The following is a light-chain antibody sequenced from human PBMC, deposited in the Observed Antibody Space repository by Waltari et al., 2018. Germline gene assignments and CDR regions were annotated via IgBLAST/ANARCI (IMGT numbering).Light chain of an antibody. CDR1: SSDIGDYNY. CDR2: DVT. CDR3: SSYTASSTWV. Sequence: QSALTQPASVSGSPGQSITISCIGTSSDIGDYNYVSWYQQHVGKAPKLMIYDVTKRPSGFSYRVSGSKSGNTAALTISGLQAEDEADYYCSSYTASSTWVFGGGTKLTVL. V-gene: IGLV2-14*01. J-gene: IGLJ3*02.